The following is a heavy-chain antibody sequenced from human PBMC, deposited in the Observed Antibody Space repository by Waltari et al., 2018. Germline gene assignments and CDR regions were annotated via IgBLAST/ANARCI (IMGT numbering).Heavy chain of an antibody. D-gene: IGHD6-13*01. V-gene: IGHV3-48*01. Sequence: EVQLVESGGGLVQPGGSLRLSCITSGFTFRTYTMTWPRQAPGKGLEWFSYISRTSNTIYYADSVKGRFTISRDNAKHSLYLQMNSLRAEDMAVYYCARGGAAEENDYWGQGTLVTVSS. CDR1: GFTFRTYT. J-gene: IGHJ4*02. CDR2: ISRTSNTI. CDR3: ARGGAAEENDY.